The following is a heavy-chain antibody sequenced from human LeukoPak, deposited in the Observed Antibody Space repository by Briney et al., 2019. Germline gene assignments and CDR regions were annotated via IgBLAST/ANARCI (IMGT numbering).Heavy chain of an antibody. J-gene: IGHJ4*02. Sequence: GGSLRLSCAASGFTFRTYAMNWVREAPGGGLGWVSAISGRGGGTYYADCVKGLFTSSRDNSKNTLYLQMNSLRAEDTAVYYCAKGGVVLLWFGELLNPNFDYWGQGTLVTVSS. CDR1: GFTFRTYA. CDR3: AKGGVVLLWFGELLNPNFDY. CDR2: ISGRGGGT. D-gene: IGHD3-10*01. V-gene: IGHV3-23*01.